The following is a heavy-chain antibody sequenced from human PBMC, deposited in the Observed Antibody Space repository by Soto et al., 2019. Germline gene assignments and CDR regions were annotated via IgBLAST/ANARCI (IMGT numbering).Heavy chain of an antibody. J-gene: IGHJ5*02. CDR3: ARANSYDYIWGSYPINWFDP. CDR1: GGSISSYY. Sequence: PSETLSLTCTVSGGSISSYYWSWIRQPPGKGLEWIGYIYYSGSTNYNPSLKSRVTISVDTSKNQFSLKLSSVTAADTAVYYCARANSYDYIWGSYPINWFDPWGQGTLVTVSS. D-gene: IGHD3-16*02. CDR2: IYYSGST. V-gene: IGHV4-59*01.